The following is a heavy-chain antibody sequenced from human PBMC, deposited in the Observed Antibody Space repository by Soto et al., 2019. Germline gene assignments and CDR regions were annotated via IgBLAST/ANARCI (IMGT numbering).Heavy chain of an antibody. J-gene: IGHJ6*02. CDR1: GFTFSRYG. CDR3: ARDGYCVSTTCYFLPDV. Sequence: EVQVVESGGGLVQPGGSLRLSCEASGFTFSRYGMNWVRQAPGKGPEWVAYFSSSSSTIYYADSVKGRFTISRDNAKTSLYLQQNSLRHEDTAVYYCARDGYCVSTTCYFLPDVWGQGTTVTVSS. V-gene: IGHV3-48*02. D-gene: IGHD2-2*03. CDR2: FSSSSSTI.